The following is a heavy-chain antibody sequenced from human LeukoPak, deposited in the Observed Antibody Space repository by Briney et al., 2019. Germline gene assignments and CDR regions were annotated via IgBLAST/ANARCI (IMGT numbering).Heavy chain of an antibody. CDR2: MGGSGGTT. V-gene: IGHV3-23*01. Sequence: PGGSLRLSCAASGFTFSSYAMSWVRQAPGKGLEWVSRMGGSGGTTSYADSVKGRSTISRDKSKNTLYLEMNSLRAEDTAVYYCAKDARSSWKDFFDYWGQGTLVTV. CDR1: GFTFSSYA. CDR3: AKDARSSWKDFFDY. J-gene: IGHJ4*02. D-gene: IGHD6-13*01.